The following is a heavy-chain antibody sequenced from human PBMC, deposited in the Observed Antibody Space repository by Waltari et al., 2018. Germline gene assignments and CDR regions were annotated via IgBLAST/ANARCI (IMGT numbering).Heavy chain of an antibody. CDR2: IYHSGTT. J-gene: IGHJ4*02. CDR1: GYSISSGYY. Sequence: QVQLQESGPGLVKPSETLSLTCTVSGYSISSGYYWGWIRQPPGKGLEWIGNIYHSGTTYYNPSLKSRVTISVDTSKNQLSLKLNSVTAADTAVYDCARDRYSGSPKLYYFDYWGQGALVTVSS. V-gene: IGHV4-38-2*02. D-gene: IGHD6-13*01. CDR3: ARDRYSGSPKLYYFDY.